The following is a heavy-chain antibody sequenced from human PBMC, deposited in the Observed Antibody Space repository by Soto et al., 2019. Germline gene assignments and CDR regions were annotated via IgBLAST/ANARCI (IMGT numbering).Heavy chain of an antibody. Sequence: PGGSLRLSCAASGFTFSSYSMNWVRQAPGKGLEWVSSISSSSGHIYYADSLKGRFTISRDNAKNSLYLQMNSLRAEDTAVYYCTRHWLANRELDYCRQRTLVTVSS. D-gene: IGHD6-19*01. CDR2: ISSSSGHI. V-gene: IGHV3-21*01. CDR1: GFTFSSYS. CDR3: TRHWLANRELDY. J-gene: IGHJ4*02.